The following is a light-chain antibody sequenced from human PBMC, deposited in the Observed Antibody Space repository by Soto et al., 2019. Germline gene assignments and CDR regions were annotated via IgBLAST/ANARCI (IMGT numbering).Light chain of an antibody. V-gene: IGLV1-44*01. Sequence: QSVLTQPPSASGTPGQRVTISCSGSNSNIGSNTVNWYRQLPGTAPKLLIYANFQRPSGGPDRFSGSKSDPSASLAISSLPAVEESLYCCAVWDDSLNGWALGGATKLT. CDR1: NSNIGSNT. J-gene: IGLJ3*02. CDR2: ANF. CDR3: AVWDDSLNGWA.